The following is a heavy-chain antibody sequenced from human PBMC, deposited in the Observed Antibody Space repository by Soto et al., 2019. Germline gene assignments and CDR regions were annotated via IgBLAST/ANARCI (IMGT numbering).Heavy chain of an antibody. CDR1: GDSFGYYY. D-gene: IGHD3-3*01. CDR2: INHSGIT. Sequence: QVQLQQWGGGLLKPSETLSLTCAVNGDSFGYYYWTWVRQTPGKGLEWIGEINHSGITKYNPSLKSRVSISRDTSKTQFSLRLTSVTAAYTAVYYCARWDYDFRDAFEIWGPGTMVTVSS. V-gene: IGHV4-34*01. CDR3: ARWDYDFRDAFEI. J-gene: IGHJ3*02.